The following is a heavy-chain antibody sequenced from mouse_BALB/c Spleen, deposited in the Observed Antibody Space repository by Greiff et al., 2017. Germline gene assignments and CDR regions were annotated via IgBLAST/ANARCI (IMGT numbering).Heavy chain of an antibody. D-gene: IGHD1-1*01. CDR3: TRDNYYGSSYLYGAMDY. J-gene: IGHJ4*01. CDR1: GFTFSSYT. Sequence: EVQGVESGGGLVKPGGSLKLSCAASGFTFSSYTMSWVRQTPEKRLEWVATISSGGSYTYYPDSVKGRFTISRDNAKNTLYLQMSSLKSEDTAMYYCTRDNYYGSSYLYGAMDYWGQGTSVTVSS. CDR2: ISSGGSYT. V-gene: IGHV5-6-4*01.